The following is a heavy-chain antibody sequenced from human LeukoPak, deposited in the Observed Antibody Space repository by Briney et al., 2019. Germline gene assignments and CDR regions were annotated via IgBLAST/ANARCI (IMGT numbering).Heavy chain of an antibody. CDR3: ASASTTGTTWVDP. CDR1: GYTFTSYD. D-gene: IGHD1-1*01. Sequence: ASVKVSCKASGYTFTSYDINWVRQATGQGLEWMGWMNPNSGNTGYAQKFQGRVTMTRNTSISTAYMELSSLRSEDTAVYYCASASTTGTTWVDPWGQGTLVTVSS. CDR2: MNPNSGNT. V-gene: IGHV1-8*01. J-gene: IGHJ5*02.